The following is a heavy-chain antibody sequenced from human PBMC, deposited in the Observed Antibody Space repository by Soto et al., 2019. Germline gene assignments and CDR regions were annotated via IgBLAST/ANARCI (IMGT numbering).Heavy chain of an antibody. J-gene: IGHJ4*02. D-gene: IGHD2-15*01. Sequence: GASVKVSCKATGYTFSSYGISWVRQAPGQGLEWMGWTNTYTGDTIYAQKFQGRVSMTTDVLTTTSYMELRSLKSDDTAVYFCARFNAHYSGGTCYSXYWGQGTLVTVSS. CDR1: GYTFSSYG. V-gene: IGHV1-18*01. CDR2: TNTYTGDT. CDR3: ARFNAHYSGGTCYSXY.